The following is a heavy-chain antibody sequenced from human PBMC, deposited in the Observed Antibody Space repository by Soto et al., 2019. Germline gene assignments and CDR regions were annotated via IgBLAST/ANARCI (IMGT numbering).Heavy chain of an antibody. CDR2: ISPNSGGT. Sequence: ASVKVSCKASGYTFTGYYMHWVRQAPGQGLEWMGWISPNSGGTNYAQKFQGWVTMTRDTSISTAYMELSRLRSDDTAVYYCARSLAAAGTGYDYYYYYYMDVWGKGTTVTVSS. J-gene: IGHJ6*03. V-gene: IGHV1-2*04. CDR3: ARSLAAAGTGYDYYYYYYMDV. CDR1: GYTFTGYY. D-gene: IGHD6-13*01.